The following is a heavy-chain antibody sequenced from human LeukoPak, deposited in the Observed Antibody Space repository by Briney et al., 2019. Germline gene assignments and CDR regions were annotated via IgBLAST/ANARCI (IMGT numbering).Heavy chain of an antibody. CDR2: ISSSSSTI. Sequence: PGGSLRLSCAASGFTFSSYSMNWVRQAPGKGLEWVSYISSSSSTIYYADSVKGRFTISRDNAKNSLYLQMNSLRAEDTAVYYCARDTVETYYYYGMDVWGQGTTVTVSS. CDR3: ARDTVETYYYYGMDV. J-gene: IGHJ6*02. V-gene: IGHV3-48*01. CDR1: GFTFSSYS. D-gene: IGHD4-23*01.